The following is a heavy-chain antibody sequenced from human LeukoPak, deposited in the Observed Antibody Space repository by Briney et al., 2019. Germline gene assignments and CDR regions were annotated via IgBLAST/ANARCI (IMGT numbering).Heavy chain of an antibody. V-gene: IGHV4-59*01. Sequence: SETLSLTCTVSGGSISTCYWSWFRQPPGKGLEWIAYIYYSGYTNYDPSLKSRVTISLDASKNQFSLDLRSVTAADTAIYYCARSWGQHSASDIWGQGTMVTVSS. CDR3: ARSWGQHSASDI. CDR1: GGSISTCY. CDR2: IYYSGYT. J-gene: IGHJ3*02. D-gene: IGHD7-27*01.